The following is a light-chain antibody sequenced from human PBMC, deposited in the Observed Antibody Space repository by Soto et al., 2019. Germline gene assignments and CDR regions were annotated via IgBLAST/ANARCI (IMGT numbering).Light chain of an antibody. J-gene: IGLJ2*01. V-gene: IGLV4-69*01. CDR3: QTWDTGARVV. CDR1: SGHSSYA. CDR2: LSSDGSH. Sequence: QLVLTQSPSASASLGASVKLTCTLSSGHSSYAIAWHQQQPEKGPRYLMKLSSDGSHSKGDGIPDRFSGSSSGAERYLIISSLQSEDEADYYCQTWDTGARVVFGGGTKLTVL.